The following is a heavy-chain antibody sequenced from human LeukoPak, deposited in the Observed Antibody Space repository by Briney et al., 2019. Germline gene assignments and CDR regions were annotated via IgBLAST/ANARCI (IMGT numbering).Heavy chain of an antibody. J-gene: IGHJ5*02. CDR2: ISAYNGNT. D-gene: IGHD3-9*01. V-gene: IGHV1-18*01. CDR1: GYTFTSYG. CDR3: ALEGRPARYFDWFTPLSYNWFDP. Sequence: GASVKVSFKASGYTFTSYGISWVRQAPGQGLEWMGWISAYNGNTNYAQKLQGRVTMTTDTSTSTAYMELRSLRSDDTAVYYCALEGRPARYFDWFTPLSYNWFDPWGQGTLVTVSS.